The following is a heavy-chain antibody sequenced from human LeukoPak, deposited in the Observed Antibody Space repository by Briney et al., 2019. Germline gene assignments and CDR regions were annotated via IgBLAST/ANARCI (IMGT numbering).Heavy chain of an antibody. CDR3: ARNPGSDYPEW. J-gene: IGHJ4*02. D-gene: IGHD4-17*01. CDR1: GGSITSNTW. Sequence: SGTLSLTCAVSGGSITSNTWWSWVRQPPGKGLEWIGEIFHSGNTNYNPSLKSQATISIDKSKNQFSLRLTSVTAADTAVYYCARNPGSDYPEWWGQGALVTVSS. CDR2: IFHSGNT. V-gene: IGHV4-4*02.